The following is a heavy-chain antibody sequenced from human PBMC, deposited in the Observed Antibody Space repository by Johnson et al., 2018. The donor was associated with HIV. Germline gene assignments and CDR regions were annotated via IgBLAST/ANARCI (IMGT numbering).Heavy chain of an antibody. CDR1: GFTFGDYG. CDR3: ARGSRYTYDNDDAYLLHAFDF. V-gene: IGHV3-20*04. Sequence: VQLVESGGSVVRRGGSLRLSCAASGFTFGDYGMSWVRQGPGKGLEWVSGINWNGGSTGYADSVKGRFTISRDNTKNSLYLQMNSLRVEDTAVYYCARGSRYTYDNDDAYLLHAFDFWGQGTMVTVSS. CDR2: INWNGGST. D-gene: IGHD3-22*01. J-gene: IGHJ3*01.